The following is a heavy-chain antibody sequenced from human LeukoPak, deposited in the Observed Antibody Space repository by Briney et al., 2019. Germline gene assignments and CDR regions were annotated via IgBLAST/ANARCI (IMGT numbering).Heavy chain of an antibody. Sequence: SETLSLTCTVSGGSISSSSYYWGWIRQPPGKGLEWIGSIYYSGSTYYNPSLKSRVTISVDTSKNQFSLKLSSVTAADTAVYYCARHAKGYSYGYNYFDHWGQGTLVTVSS. CDR2: IYYSGST. CDR1: GGSISSSSYY. V-gene: IGHV4-39*01. CDR3: ARHAKGYSYGYNYFDH. J-gene: IGHJ4*02. D-gene: IGHD5-18*01.